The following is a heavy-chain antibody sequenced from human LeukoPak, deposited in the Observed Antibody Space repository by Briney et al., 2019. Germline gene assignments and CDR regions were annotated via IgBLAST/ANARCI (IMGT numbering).Heavy chain of an antibody. CDR1: GGTFSSYA. Sequence: SVKVSCKASGGTFSSYAISWVRQAPGQGLEWMGRIIPILGIANYAQKFQGRVTITADKSTSTAYMELSSLRSEDTAVYYCARSYPLGSGGFDYWGQGTLVTVSS. D-gene: IGHD3-10*01. CDR2: IIPILGIA. V-gene: IGHV1-69*04. J-gene: IGHJ4*02. CDR3: ARSYPLGSGGFDY.